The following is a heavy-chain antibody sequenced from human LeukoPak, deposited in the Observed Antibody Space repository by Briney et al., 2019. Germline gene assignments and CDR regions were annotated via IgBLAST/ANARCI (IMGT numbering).Heavy chain of an antibody. CDR2: INHGGST. D-gene: IGHD2-2*01. Sequence: SETLSLTCAVYGGSFSGYYWSWIRQPPGKGLEWIGEINHGGSTNYNPSLKSRVTISVDTSKNQFSLKLSSVTAADTAVYYCWCSSIYGMDVWGQGTTVTVSS. CDR1: GGSFSGYY. V-gene: IGHV4-34*01. CDR3: WCSSIYGMDV. J-gene: IGHJ6*02.